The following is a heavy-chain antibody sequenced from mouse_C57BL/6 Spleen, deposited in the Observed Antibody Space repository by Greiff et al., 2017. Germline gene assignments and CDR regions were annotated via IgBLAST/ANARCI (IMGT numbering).Heavy chain of an antibody. Sequence: QVQLQQSGAELVKPGASVKISCKASGYAFSSYWMNWVKQRPGKGLEWIGQIYPGDGDTNYNGKFKGKATLTADKSSSTASMQLSSLTSEDSAVYFCARPDLREGFAYWGQGTLVTVSA. CDR1: GYAFSSYW. V-gene: IGHV1-80*01. D-gene: IGHD3-3*01. CDR3: ARPDLREGFAY. J-gene: IGHJ3*01. CDR2: IYPGDGDT.